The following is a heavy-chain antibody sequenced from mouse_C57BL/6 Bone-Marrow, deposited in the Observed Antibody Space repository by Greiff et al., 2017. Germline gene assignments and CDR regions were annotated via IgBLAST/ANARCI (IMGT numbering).Heavy chain of an antibody. J-gene: IGHJ3*01. D-gene: IGHD1-1*01. CDR1: GYTFTSYG. CDR2: IYPRSGNT. V-gene: IGHV1-81*01. Sequence: VQLQQSGAELARPGASVKLSCKASGYTFTSYGISWVKQRTGQGLEWIGEIYPRSGNTYYNEKFKGKATLTADKSSSTAYMGLRSLTAEDSAVYFGARSGYYGSSPAWFADWGQGTLVTVSA. CDR3: ARSGYYGSSPAWFAD.